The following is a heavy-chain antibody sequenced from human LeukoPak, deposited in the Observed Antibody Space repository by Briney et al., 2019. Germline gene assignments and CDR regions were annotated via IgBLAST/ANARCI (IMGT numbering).Heavy chain of an antibody. D-gene: IGHD3-10*01. Sequence: ASVKVPCKASGYTFTNYYIHWVRQAPGQGLEWMGITDPIGGSTNYAQKFQGRVTMTRDTSISTAYMELSRLRSDDTAVYYCARDGGSGSYYVYGMDVWGQGTTVTVSS. CDR1: GYTFTNYY. CDR3: ARDGGSGSYYVYGMDV. V-gene: IGHV1-46*01. J-gene: IGHJ6*02. CDR2: TDPIGGST.